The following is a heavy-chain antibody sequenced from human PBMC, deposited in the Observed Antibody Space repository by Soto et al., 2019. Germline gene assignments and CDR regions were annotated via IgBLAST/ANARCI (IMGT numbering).Heavy chain of an antibody. CDR2: FDPEDGET. J-gene: IGHJ6*02. V-gene: IGHV1-24*01. Sequence: ASVKVSCKVSGYTLTELSMHWVRQAPGKGLEWMGGFDPEDGETIYAQKFQGRVTMTEDTSTDTAYMELSSLRAEDTAVYYCAKVPAARWYYYYGMDVWGQGTTVTVSS. CDR1: GYTLTELS. D-gene: IGHD2-15*01. CDR3: AKVPAARWYYYYGMDV.